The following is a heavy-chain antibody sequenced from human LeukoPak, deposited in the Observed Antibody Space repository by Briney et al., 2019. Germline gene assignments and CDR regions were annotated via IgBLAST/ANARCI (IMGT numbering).Heavy chain of an antibody. V-gene: IGHV1-18*01. CDR1: GYTFTSYG. Sequence: ASVKVSCKVSGYTFTSYGISWVRQAPGQGLEWMGWISVHNGNTNYAQKFQGRVTMTTDTSTSTAYMELRSLRSDDTAVYYCARWGPDYEYSSRYYYYMDVWGKGTTVTVS. D-gene: IGHD6-13*01. J-gene: IGHJ6*03. CDR3: ARWGPDYEYSSRYYYYMDV. CDR2: ISVHNGNT.